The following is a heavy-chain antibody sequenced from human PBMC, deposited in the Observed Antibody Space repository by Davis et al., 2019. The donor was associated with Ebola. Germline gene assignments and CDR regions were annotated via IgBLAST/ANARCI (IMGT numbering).Heavy chain of an antibody. CDR2: ISYDGSNK. Sequence: PGGSLRPSCAASGFTFSSYAMHWVRQAPGKGLEWVAVISYDGSNKYYADSVKGRFTISRDKAKNSLYLQMNSLRAEDTAVYYCARGPAGPPGWFDPWGQGTLVTVSS. D-gene: IGHD2-8*02. J-gene: IGHJ5*02. CDR1: GFTFSSYA. V-gene: IGHV3-30*04. CDR3: ARGPAGPPGWFDP.